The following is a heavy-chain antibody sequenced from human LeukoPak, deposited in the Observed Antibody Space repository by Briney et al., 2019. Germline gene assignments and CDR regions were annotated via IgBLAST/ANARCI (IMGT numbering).Heavy chain of an antibody. D-gene: IGHD3-3*01. CDR3: ARGIFGMVINGFDI. CDR1: GGSISSYY. Sequence: KPSQTLSLTCTVSGGSISSYYWSWIRQPPGKGLEWIGYINYSETTNYNPSLKRRVTISVDTSKNQFSLRLSSVTAADTAVYYCARGIFGMVINGFDIWGQGTMVTVSS. V-gene: IGHV4-59*01. CDR2: INYSETT. J-gene: IGHJ3*02.